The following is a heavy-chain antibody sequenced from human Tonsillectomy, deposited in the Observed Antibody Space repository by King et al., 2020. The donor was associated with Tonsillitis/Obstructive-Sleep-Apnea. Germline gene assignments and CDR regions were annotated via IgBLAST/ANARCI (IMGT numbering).Heavy chain of an antibody. CDR2: INWNGGST. CDR3: ARDGPTAVWSGYYFDY. V-gene: IGHV3-20*04. D-gene: IGHD3-3*01. J-gene: IGHJ4*02. Sequence: QLVQSGGGVVRPGGSLRLSCAASGFSFDDYGMSWVRQAPGKGLEWVSGINWNGGSTGYADSVKGRFTISRDNAKNSLYLQMNSLRDEDAALYYCARDGPTAVWSGYYFDYWGQGTLVTVSS. CDR1: GFSFDDYG.